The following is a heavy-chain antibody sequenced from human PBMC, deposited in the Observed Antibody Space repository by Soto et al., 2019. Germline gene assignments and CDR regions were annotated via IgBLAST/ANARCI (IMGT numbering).Heavy chain of an antibody. D-gene: IGHD4-17*01. CDR2: ISAYNGNT. CDR3: ARDDYGDPAYMDV. J-gene: IGHJ6*04. V-gene: IGHV1-18*01. Sequence: ASVKVSCKASGYTFTSYGISWVRQAPGQGLEWMGWISAYNGNTNYAQKLQGRVTMTTDTSTSTAYMGLRSLGSDDTAGYYCARDDYGDPAYMDVWGKGTTVTVSS. CDR1: GYTFTSYG.